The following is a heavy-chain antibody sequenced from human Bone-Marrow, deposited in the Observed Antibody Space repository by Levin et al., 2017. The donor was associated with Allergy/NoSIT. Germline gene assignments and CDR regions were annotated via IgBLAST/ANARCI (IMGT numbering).Heavy chain of an antibody. CDR2: IGGGGSAT. Sequence: GGSLRLSCAASGFTVTTYTMSWVRQAPGKGLEWVSAIGGGGSATYYADSVKGRFTISRDNSKNTLYLQLNSLRAEDTAIYYCARGRGLSYWGQGTLVTVSS. V-gene: IGHV3-23*01. CDR3: ARGRGLSY. D-gene: IGHD5-12*01. CDR1: GFTVTTYT. J-gene: IGHJ4*02.